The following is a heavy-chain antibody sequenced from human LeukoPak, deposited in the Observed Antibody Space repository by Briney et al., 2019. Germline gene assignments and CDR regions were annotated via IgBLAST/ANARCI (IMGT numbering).Heavy chain of an antibody. CDR2: INHSGST. V-gene: IGHV4-34*01. Sequence: SETLSLTCAVYGGSFSGYYWSWIRQPPGKGLEWIGEINHSGSTNYNPSLKSRVTISADTSKNQFSLKLSSVTAADTAVYYCASIRVDTAMVFDYWGQGTLVTVSS. CDR3: ASIRVDTAMVFDY. J-gene: IGHJ4*02. CDR1: GGSFSGYY. D-gene: IGHD5-18*01.